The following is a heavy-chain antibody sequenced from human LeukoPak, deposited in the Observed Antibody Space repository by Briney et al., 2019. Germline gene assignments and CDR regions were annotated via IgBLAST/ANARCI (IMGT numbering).Heavy chain of an antibody. V-gene: IGHV4-34*01. CDR2: INHSGST. D-gene: IGHD3-9*01. Sequence: SSETLSLTCAVYGGSFSGYYWSWIRQPPGKGLEWIGEINHSGSTNYNPSLKSRVTISVDTSKNQFSLKLSSVTAADTAVYYCARERPSYYDILTGYYPRSLPYYFDYWGQGTLVTVSS. CDR1: GGSFSGYY. J-gene: IGHJ4*02. CDR3: ARERPSYYDILTGYYPRSLPYYFDY.